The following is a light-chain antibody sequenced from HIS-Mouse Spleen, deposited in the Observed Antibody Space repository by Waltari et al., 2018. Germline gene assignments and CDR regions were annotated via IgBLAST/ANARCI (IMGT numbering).Light chain of an antibody. Sequence: QSALTQPPSASGSPGQSVTISCPGTSSDVGGYNYVSWYQPHPGKAPKLMIYEVSKRPSGVPDRFSGSKSGNTASLTVSGLQAEDEADYYCSSYAGSNNYVFGTGTKVTVL. CDR3: SSYAGSNNYV. CDR1: SSDVGGYNY. J-gene: IGLJ1*01. CDR2: EVS. V-gene: IGLV2-8*01.